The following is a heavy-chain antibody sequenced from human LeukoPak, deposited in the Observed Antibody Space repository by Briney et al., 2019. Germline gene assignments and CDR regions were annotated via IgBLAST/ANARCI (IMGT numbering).Heavy chain of an antibody. D-gene: IGHD6-13*01. V-gene: IGHV3-30*18. J-gene: IGHJ6*02. Sequence: PGGSLRLSCAAFGFTFSSYGMHWVRQAPGKGLEWVAVISYDGSNKYYADSVKGRFTISRDNSKNTLYLQMNSLRAEDTAVYYCAKEGSSWYGGYYYYYYGMDVWGQGTTVTVSS. CDR1: GFTFSSYG. CDR2: ISYDGSNK. CDR3: AKEGSSWYGGYYYYYYGMDV.